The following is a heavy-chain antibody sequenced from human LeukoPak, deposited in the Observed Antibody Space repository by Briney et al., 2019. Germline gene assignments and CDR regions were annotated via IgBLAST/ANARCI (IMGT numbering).Heavy chain of an antibody. CDR1: RFTFSSYS. Sequence: GGSLRLSCAASRFTFSSYSMNWVRQAPGKGLEWVAFIRYDGSNKYYADSVKGRFTISRDNSKNTLYLQMNSLRAEDTAVYYCAKGLARVRGVTYYFDYWGQGTLVTVSS. CDR2: IRYDGSNK. V-gene: IGHV3-30*02. D-gene: IGHD3-10*01. CDR3: AKGLARVRGVTYYFDY. J-gene: IGHJ4*02.